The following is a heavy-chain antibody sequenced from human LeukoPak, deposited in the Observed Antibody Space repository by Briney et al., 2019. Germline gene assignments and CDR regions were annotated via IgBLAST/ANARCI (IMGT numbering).Heavy chain of an antibody. CDR1: GFTFDDYA. CDR2: ISWNSGSI. CDR3: AKDSAGYCSGGSCFYYFDY. J-gene: IGHJ4*02. Sequence: GGSLRLSCAASGFTFDDYAMHWVRQAPGKGLEWVSGISWNSGSIGYADSVKGRLTISRDNAKNSLYLQMNSLRAEDTALYYCAKDSAGYCSGGSCFYYFDYWGQGTLVTVSS. D-gene: IGHD2-15*01. V-gene: IGHV3-9*01.